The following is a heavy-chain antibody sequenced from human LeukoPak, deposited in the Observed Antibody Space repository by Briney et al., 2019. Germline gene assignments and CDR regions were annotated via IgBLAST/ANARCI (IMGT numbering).Heavy chain of an antibody. CDR2: MKQDGSEK. D-gene: IGHD3-16*02. Sequence: GGTLRLSCAASGFTFSSHGMSWVRQAPGKGPEWVANMKQDGSEKFYMDSVKGRFTISRDNTNNSLYLQMNNLSAEDTAVYYCARDSSDGGTSSYRQSDYWGQGTLVTVSS. J-gene: IGHJ4*02. V-gene: IGHV3-7*01. CDR3: ARDSSDGGTSSYRQSDY. CDR1: GFTFSSHG.